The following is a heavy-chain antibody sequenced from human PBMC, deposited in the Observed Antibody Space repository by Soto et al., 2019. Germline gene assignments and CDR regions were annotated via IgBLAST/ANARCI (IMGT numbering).Heavy chain of an antibody. J-gene: IGHJ4*02. CDR1: GGSISSYY. D-gene: IGHD6-13*01. V-gene: IGHV4-59*01. CDR3: AGGIAAAGFDY. Sequence: XSETLSLTCTVSGGSISSYYWSWIRQPPGKGLEWIGYIYYSGSTNYNPSLKSRVTISVDTSKNQFSLKLSSVTAADTAVYYCAGGIAAAGFDYWGQGTLVTVSS. CDR2: IYYSGST.